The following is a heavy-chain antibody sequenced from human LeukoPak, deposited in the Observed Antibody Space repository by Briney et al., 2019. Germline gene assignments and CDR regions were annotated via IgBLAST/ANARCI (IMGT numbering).Heavy chain of an antibody. CDR1: GGSINSYY. Sequence: SETLSLTCTVSGGSINSYYWSWIRQPAGKGLECIGRIYTGGITNYNPSFKSRVTMSVDTSKNQFSLKLSSVTAADTAVYYCAREGDSTWYYFDYCGQGTLVTVSS. CDR3: AREGDSTWYYFDY. CDR2: IYTGGIT. V-gene: IGHV4-4*07. D-gene: IGHD6-13*01. J-gene: IGHJ4*02.